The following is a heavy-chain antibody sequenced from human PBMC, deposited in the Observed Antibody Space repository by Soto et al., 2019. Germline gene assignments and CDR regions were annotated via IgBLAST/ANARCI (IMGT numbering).Heavy chain of an antibody. CDR1: GGSISSSSYY. Sequence: NPSETLSLTCTVSGGSISSSSYYWGWIRQPPGKGLEWIGNIYYSGSTNYNPSLKSRVTVSVDTSKNQFSLKVSSATAADTAVYYCARHSNRNYGLYYFDYWGLGALVTVSS. CDR2: IYYSGST. D-gene: IGHD4-4*01. CDR3: ARHSNRNYGLYYFDY. V-gene: IGHV4-39*01. J-gene: IGHJ4*02.